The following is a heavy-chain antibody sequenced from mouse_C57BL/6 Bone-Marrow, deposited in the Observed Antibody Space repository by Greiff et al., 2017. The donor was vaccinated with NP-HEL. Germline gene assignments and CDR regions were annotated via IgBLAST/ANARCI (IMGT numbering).Heavy chain of an antibody. CDR3: ARGVTTVVAILYYYAMDD. CDR2: IYPGDGDT. V-gene: IGHV1-82*01. J-gene: IGHJ4*01. CDR1: GYAFSSSW. Sequence: VKLMESGPELVKPGASVKISCKASGYAFSSSWMNWVKQRPGKGLEWIGRIYPGDGDTNYNGKFKGKATLTADKSSSTAYMQLSSLTSEDSAVYFCARGVTTVVAILYYYAMDDWGQVTSVTVSS. D-gene: IGHD1-1*01.